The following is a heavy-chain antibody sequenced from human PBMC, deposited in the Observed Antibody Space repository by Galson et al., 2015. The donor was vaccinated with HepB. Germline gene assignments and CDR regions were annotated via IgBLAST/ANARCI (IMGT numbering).Heavy chain of an antibody. CDR1: GFTFSSYS. CDR2: ISSSSSYI. CDR3: ARSGCSSTSCYTGYYYGMDV. V-gene: IGHV3-21*01. J-gene: IGHJ6*02. D-gene: IGHD2-2*02. Sequence: LRLSCAASGFTFSSYSMNWVRQAPGKGLEWVSSISSSSSYIYYADSVKGRFTISRDNAKNSLYLQMNSLRAEDTAVYYCARSGCSSTSCYTGYYYGMDVWGQGTTVTVSS.